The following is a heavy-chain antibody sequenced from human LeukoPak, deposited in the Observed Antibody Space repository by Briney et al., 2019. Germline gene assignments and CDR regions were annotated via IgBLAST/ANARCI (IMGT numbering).Heavy chain of an antibody. CDR2: IYYSGST. J-gene: IGHJ3*02. Sequence: SETLSLTCTVSGGSISSSSYYWGWIRQPPGKGLEWIGSIYYSGSTNYNPSLKSRVTISVDTSKNQFSLKLSSVTAADTAVYYCARPGEPGAFDIWGQGTMITVSS. CDR3: ARPGEPGAFDI. CDR1: GGSISSSSYY. D-gene: IGHD3-10*01. V-gene: IGHV4-39*07.